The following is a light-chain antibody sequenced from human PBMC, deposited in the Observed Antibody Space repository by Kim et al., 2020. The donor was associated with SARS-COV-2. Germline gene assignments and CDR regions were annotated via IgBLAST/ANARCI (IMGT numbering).Light chain of an antibody. J-gene: IGKJ1*01. Sequence: DIQMTQPPSTLSASVGDRVTITCRASQTINIYLAWYQQKPGKVPSLLIYDASILESGVPSRFSGSGSGTEFTLIISGLQPDDFATYYCQEYKSDSWTFGQGTKVDIK. V-gene: IGKV1-5*01. CDR1: QTINIY. CDR2: DAS. CDR3: QEYKSDSWT.